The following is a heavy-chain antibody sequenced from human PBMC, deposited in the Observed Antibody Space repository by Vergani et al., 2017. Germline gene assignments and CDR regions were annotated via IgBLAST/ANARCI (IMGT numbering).Heavy chain of an antibody. D-gene: IGHD1-1*01. Sequence: IQLQESGPGLVKPSETLSLTCSVSGYSISRGFYWAWIRQTPEKGLEWMGIIYPADSDTRYSPSFQGQVTISADKSISTAFLQWDSLKASDTALYYCARHTTYTDSWGQGTLVTVSS. CDR2: IYPADSDT. CDR3: ARHTTYTDS. V-gene: IGHV5-51*01. CDR1: GYSISRGFY. J-gene: IGHJ4*02.